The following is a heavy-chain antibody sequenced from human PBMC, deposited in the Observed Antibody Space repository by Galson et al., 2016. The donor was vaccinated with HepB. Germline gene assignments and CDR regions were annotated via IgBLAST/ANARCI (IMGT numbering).Heavy chain of an antibody. CDR1: GFAFSTYA. J-gene: IGHJ6*02. CDR2: ISFVGSNK. CDR3: ARSKGYYYYAMDV. Sequence: SLRLSCAASGFAFSTYAMHWVRQAPGKGLEWVAGISFVGSNKYYADSVKGRFTISRDNSKNTLYLQMNSLRPEDTAVHYCARSKGYYYYAMDVWGQGTTVTVSS. V-gene: IGHV3-30-3*01.